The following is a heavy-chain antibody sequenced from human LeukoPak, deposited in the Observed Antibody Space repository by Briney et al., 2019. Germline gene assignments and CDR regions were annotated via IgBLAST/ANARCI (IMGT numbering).Heavy chain of an antibody. V-gene: IGHV3-33*03. CDR2: IWYDGSNK. D-gene: IGHD5-18*01. Sequence: GGSLRLSCAASGFTFSSYGMHWVRQAPGKWLEWVAIIWYDGSNKYYADSVKGRFTISRDNSKNTLYLQMNSLRAEDTAVYYCAKVRGHSYGYGYYFDYWGQGTLVTVSS. CDR1: GFTFSSYG. J-gene: IGHJ4*02. CDR3: AKVRGHSYGYGYYFDY.